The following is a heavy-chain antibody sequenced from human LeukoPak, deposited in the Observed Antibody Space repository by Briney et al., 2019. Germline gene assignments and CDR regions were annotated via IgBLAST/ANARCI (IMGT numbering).Heavy chain of an antibody. D-gene: IGHD6-13*01. CDR3: ASTAAASYYYYYYGMDV. V-gene: IGHV1-8*01. CDR1: GYTFTSYD. Sequence: ASVKVSCKASGYTFTSYDIIWVRQATGQGLEWMGWMNPNSGNTGYAQKFQGRVTMTRNTSISTAYMELSSLRSEDTAVYYCASTAAASYYYYYYGMDVWGQGTTVTVSS. J-gene: IGHJ6*02. CDR2: MNPNSGNT.